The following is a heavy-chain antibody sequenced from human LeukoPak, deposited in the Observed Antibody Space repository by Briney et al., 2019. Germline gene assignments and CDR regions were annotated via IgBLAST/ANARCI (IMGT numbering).Heavy chain of an antibody. D-gene: IGHD3-22*01. CDR2: MRYDRSSK. Sequence: GGSLRLSCAASGFSFSTYGMHWVRQAPGKGLEWVAFMRYDRSSKYYADSVKGRFTISRDNSKNTLYLQMNSLRAEDTAVYYCAKERPITMIPQHWGQGTLVTVSS. CDR1: GFSFSTYG. J-gene: IGHJ4*02. CDR3: AKERPITMIPQH. V-gene: IGHV3-30*02.